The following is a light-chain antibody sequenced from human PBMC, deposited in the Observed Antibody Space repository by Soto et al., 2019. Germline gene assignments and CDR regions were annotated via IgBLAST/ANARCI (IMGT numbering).Light chain of an antibody. CDR2: GAS. CDR3: QQYSSYWT. V-gene: IGKV3-20*01. CDR1: QSVSSNY. Sequence: EIVLTQSPGTLSLSPGERATLSCWASQSVSSNYVAWYQQKPGQAPRLFIYGASTRATGTPDRFSGSGSGTEFTLTISSLQPDDFATYYCQQYSSYWTFGQGTKVDIK. J-gene: IGKJ1*01.